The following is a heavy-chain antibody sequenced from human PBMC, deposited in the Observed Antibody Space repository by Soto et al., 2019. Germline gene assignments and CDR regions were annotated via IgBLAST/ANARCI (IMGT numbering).Heavy chain of an antibody. Sequence: QSGGSLRLSCAASGFTVSSNYMNWVRQAPGKGLEWVSVIYSGGKKYYADSVKGRFTISRDNSKNTLFLQMNSLRAEDTAVYYCVRDGGLAIGYFQRLSAMDVWGQGTTVTVSS. CDR2: IYSGGKK. J-gene: IGHJ6*02. D-gene: IGHD2-21*01. CDR3: VRDGGLAIGYFQRLSAMDV. CDR1: GFTVSSNY. V-gene: IGHV3-53*01.